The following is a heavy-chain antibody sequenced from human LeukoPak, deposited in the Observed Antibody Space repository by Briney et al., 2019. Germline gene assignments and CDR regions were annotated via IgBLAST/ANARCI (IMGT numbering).Heavy chain of an antibody. J-gene: IGHJ4*02. V-gene: IGHV3-64*01. CDR3: ARVRGYSYGSSDY. CDR2: ISRNGGST. Sequence: GGSLRLPCAASGFTFSSYGMHWVRQAPGKGLEYVSAISRNGGSTYYANSVKGRFTISRDNSKNTLYLQMGSLRAEDMAVYYCARVRGYSYGSSDYWGQGTLVTVSS. CDR1: GFTFSSYG. D-gene: IGHD5-18*01.